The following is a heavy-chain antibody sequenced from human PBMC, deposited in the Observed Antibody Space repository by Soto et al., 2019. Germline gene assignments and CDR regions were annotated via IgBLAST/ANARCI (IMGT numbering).Heavy chain of an antibody. CDR3: ARGQSRQWDVWSGYYKDWFDP. Sequence: SVKVSCKASGGTFSSYAISWVRQAPGQGLEWMGGIIPIFGTANCAQKFQGRVTITADESTSTAYMELSSLRSEDTAVYYCARGQSRQWDVWSGYYKDWFDPWGQGTLVTVSS. CDR2: IIPIFGTA. D-gene: IGHD3-3*01. V-gene: IGHV1-69*13. CDR1: GGTFSSYA. J-gene: IGHJ5*02.